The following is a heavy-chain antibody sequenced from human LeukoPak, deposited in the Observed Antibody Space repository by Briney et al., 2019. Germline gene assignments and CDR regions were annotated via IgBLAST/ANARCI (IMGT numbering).Heavy chain of an antibody. Sequence: GGSLRLSCAASGFTFSRYWMHWVRQAPGKGLVWVSRINSGGSRIGYADSVKGRFTISRDNAKNTLYLQTNSLRAEDTSVYYCARENWGIDYWGQGTLVTVSS. D-gene: IGHD7-27*01. V-gene: IGHV3-74*01. CDR1: GFTFSRYW. J-gene: IGHJ4*02. CDR3: ARENWGIDY. CDR2: INSGGSRI.